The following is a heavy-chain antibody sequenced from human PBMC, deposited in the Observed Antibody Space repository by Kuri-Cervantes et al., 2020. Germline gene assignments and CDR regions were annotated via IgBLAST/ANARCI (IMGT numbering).Heavy chain of an antibody. CDR3: ARFPPRKRFWSGPRPRDYYYGIDV. CDR1: GYAFTSYD. V-gene: IGHV1-8*01. J-gene: IGHJ6*02. Sequence: ASVKVSCKASGYAFTSYDINWVRQATGQGLEWMGWMNPNSGNTGYAQKFQGRVTMTRNTSISTAYMELSSLRSEDTAVYYCARFPPRKRFWSGPRPRDYYYGIDVWGQGTTVTVSS. CDR2: MNPNSGNT. D-gene: IGHD3-3*01.